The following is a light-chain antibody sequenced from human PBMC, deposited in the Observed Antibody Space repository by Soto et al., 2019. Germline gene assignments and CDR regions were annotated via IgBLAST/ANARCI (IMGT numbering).Light chain of an antibody. CDR2: DVS. CDR1: QSVXSH. Sequence: LTQSPASLSLSPAESATLSCRASQSVXSHFAWYQTKPGQAPRSLXDDVSNRETGGPASLSGSGSGTDFTLKISRMEAEYFDVYYCKQRTHGPSTFGQGTRLEIK. V-gene: IGKV3-11*01. CDR3: KQRTHGPST. J-gene: IGKJ5*01.